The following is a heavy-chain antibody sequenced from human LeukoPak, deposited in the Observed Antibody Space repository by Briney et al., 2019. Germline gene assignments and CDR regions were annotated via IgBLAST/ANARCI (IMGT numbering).Heavy chain of an antibody. D-gene: IGHD6-19*01. J-gene: IGHJ5*02. Sequence: GGSLRLSSAASGFTFSSYAMHWVRQAPGKGLEWVAVISYDGSNKYYADSVKGRFTISRDNSKNTLYLQMNSLRAEDTAVYYCAKRGAAVAGTVNWFDPWGQGTLVTVSS. CDR1: GFTFSSYA. CDR2: ISYDGSNK. CDR3: AKRGAAVAGTVNWFDP. V-gene: IGHV3-30-3*02.